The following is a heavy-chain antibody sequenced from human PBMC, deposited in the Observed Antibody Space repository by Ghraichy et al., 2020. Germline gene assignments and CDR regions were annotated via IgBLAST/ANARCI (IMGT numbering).Heavy chain of an antibody. CDR2: IYHSGST. Sequence: SETLSLTCTVSGYSISSGYYWGWIRQPPGKGLEWIGSIYHSGSTYYNPSLKSRVTISVDTSKNQFSLKLSSVTAADTAVYYCARDSTVVVPYQPAAFDYWCQGTLVTVSS. CDR3: ARDSTVVVPYQPAAFDY. J-gene: IGHJ4*01. CDR1: GYSISSGYY. V-gene: IGHV4-38-2*02. D-gene: IGHD2-2*01.